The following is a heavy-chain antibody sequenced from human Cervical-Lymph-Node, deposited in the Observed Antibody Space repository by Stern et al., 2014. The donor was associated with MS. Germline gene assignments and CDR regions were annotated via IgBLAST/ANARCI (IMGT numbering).Heavy chain of an antibody. CDR3: ATDGGSSFQMDV. D-gene: IGHD6-13*01. V-gene: IGHV1-2*06. CDR1: GYSFTDIN. Sequence: VQLVVSGAEVKKPGASVKVSCKASGYSFTDINTHWVRQAPGQGLDRLGRISPHTGGAKYAQKFQGRVTMTRDTSITTAYMELDRLTSDDTAVYYCATDGGSSFQMDVWGQGTTVTVSS. CDR2: ISPHTGGA. J-gene: IGHJ6*02.